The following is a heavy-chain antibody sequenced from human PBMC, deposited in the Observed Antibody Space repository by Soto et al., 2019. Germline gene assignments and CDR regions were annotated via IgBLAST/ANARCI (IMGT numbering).Heavy chain of an antibody. V-gene: IGHV5-10-1*01. Sequence: GESLKISCKGSGYSFTSYWISWVRQMPGKGLEWMGRIDPSDSYTNYSPSFQGHVTIPADKSISTAYLQWSSLKASDTAMYYCARLAPIAAAGTIIVYWGQGTLVTVSS. J-gene: IGHJ4*02. D-gene: IGHD6-13*01. CDR1: GYSFTSYW. CDR3: ARLAPIAAAGTIIVY. CDR2: IDPSDSYT.